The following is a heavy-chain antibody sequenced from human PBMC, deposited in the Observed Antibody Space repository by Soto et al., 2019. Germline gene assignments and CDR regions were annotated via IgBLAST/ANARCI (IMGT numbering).Heavy chain of an antibody. D-gene: IGHD2-2*01. V-gene: IGHV1-69*01. Sequence: QVQLVQSGAEVKKPGSSVKVSCKASGGTFGSYAISWVRQAPGQELEWMGGIIPIPGTANYAQKFQGRVTIAAGESTSTAYMELSSLRCEDTAVYYCAGSPGGSTSLEADYYSYYGMDVWGHGTRVTVSS. CDR1: GGTFGSYA. CDR3: AGSPGGSTSLEADYYSYYGMDV. CDR2: IIPIPGTA. J-gene: IGHJ6*02.